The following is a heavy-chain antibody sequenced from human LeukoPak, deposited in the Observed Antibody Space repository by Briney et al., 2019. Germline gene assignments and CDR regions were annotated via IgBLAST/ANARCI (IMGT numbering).Heavy chain of an antibody. CDR1: GYSITSGHY. Sequence: SETLSLTCTVSGYSITSGHYWGWIRQPPGKGLEWIGSLYEGETTYYNPSLKTRLTISLDTSKNQFSLKLSSVTAADTAVYYCARPGWGSSGWTDFDYWGQGTLVTVSS. CDR2: LYEGETT. CDR3: ARPGWGSSGWTDFDY. D-gene: IGHD6-19*01. J-gene: IGHJ4*02. V-gene: IGHV4-38-2*02.